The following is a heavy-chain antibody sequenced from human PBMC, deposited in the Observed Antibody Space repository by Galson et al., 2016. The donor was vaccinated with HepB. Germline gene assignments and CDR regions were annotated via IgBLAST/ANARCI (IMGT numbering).Heavy chain of an antibody. D-gene: IGHD1-26*01. CDR1: GFTFSRYA. CDR2: INSYGDGT. Sequence: SLRLSCAASGFTFSRYAIHWVRQAPGKGLEYVSAINSYGDGTFYADSVRGRFTISRDNSKNTLSLQLSSLRAEDTAVYFCVRANGVVRSTLYFAYWGQGTLVTVSS. CDR3: VRANGVVRSTLYFAY. V-gene: IGHV3-64D*06. J-gene: IGHJ4*02.